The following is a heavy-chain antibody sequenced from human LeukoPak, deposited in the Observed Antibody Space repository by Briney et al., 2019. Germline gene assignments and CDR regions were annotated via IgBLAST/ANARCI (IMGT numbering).Heavy chain of an antibody. D-gene: IGHD1-14*01. CDR1: GVTFSDYA. Sequence: GGSLRLSCAASGVTFSDYAMTWVRQAPGKGLEWFAAISGSGGSTYYADSVKSRFTISRDNPKNTLYLQMNSLRAEDTAVYYCATFNRGGDRSRGHYWGKGTLVTVSS. CDR3: ATFNRGGDRSRGHY. V-gene: IGHV3-23*01. CDR2: ISGSGGST. J-gene: IGHJ4*02.